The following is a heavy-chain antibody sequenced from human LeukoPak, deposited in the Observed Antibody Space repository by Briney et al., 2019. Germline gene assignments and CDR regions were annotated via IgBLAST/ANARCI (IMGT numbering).Heavy chain of an antibody. Sequence: ASVKVSCKASGYTFTSYAMHWVRQAPGQRLEWMGWIHAGNGNTKYSQKFQGRVTITRDTSASTAYMELSSLRSEDTAVYYCAGRSPLGYYFDYWGQGTLVTVSS. V-gene: IGHV1-3*01. D-gene: IGHD3-16*01. CDR3: AGRSPLGYYFDY. CDR1: GYTFTSYA. CDR2: IHAGNGNT. J-gene: IGHJ4*02.